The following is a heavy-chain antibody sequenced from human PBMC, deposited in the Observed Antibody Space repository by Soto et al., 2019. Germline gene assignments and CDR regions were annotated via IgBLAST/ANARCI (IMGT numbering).Heavy chain of an antibody. V-gene: IGHV1-69*02. CDR3: ARVSRGQQLPYFDY. CDR2: IIPILGIA. Sequence: QVQLVQSGAEVKKPGSSVKVSCKASGGTFSSYTISWVRQAPGQGLEWMGRIIPILGIANYAQKFQGRVTITADKSTSTAYMELSSLRSEDTAVYYCARVSRGQQLPYFDYWGQGTLVTVSS. J-gene: IGHJ4*02. D-gene: IGHD6-13*01. CDR1: GGTFSSYT.